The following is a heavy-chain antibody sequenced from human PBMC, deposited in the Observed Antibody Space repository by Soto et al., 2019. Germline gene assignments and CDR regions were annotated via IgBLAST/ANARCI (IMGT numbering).Heavy chain of an antibody. Sequence: PGGSLRLSCEASGFTVKNYQMNWVRQAPGKGLEWVSVIYSGGVTYYPDSVKGRFTIIRDTSKNAVYLQMNSLRVDDTARYYCARDPSNTGYYGLDVWGQGTTVTVSS. CDR1: GFTVKNYQ. V-gene: IGHV3-53*01. CDR2: IYSGGVT. CDR3: ARDPSNTGYYGLDV. J-gene: IGHJ6*02.